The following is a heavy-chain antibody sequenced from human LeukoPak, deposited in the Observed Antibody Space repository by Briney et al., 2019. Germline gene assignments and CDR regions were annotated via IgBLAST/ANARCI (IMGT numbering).Heavy chain of an antibody. D-gene: IGHD4/OR15-4a*01. Sequence: YPGGSLRLSCAASGFTFSNYAMSWVRQAPGKGLEWVSAVSGIGDKPYYADSVKGRFTISRDNSKNTLYLQMNSLRAEDTAVYYCAKDHYGGNPRTNYYYYMDVWGKGITVTVSS. CDR2: VSGIGDKP. J-gene: IGHJ6*03. V-gene: IGHV3-23*01. CDR3: AKDHYGGNPRTNYYYYMDV. CDR1: GFTFSNYA.